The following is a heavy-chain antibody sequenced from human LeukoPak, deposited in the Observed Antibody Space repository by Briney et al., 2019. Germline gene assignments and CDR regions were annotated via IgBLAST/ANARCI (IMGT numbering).Heavy chain of an antibody. Sequence: GGSLRLSCAASGFTFNVYSMNWVRQAPGEGLEWVSAISGSGGSTYYADSVKGRFTISRDNSKNTLYLQMNSLRAEDTAVYYCAKPDYYDSSGYYNGFDPWGQGTLVTASS. CDR3: AKPDYYDSSGYYNGFDP. D-gene: IGHD3-22*01. J-gene: IGHJ5*02. CDR1: GFTFNVYS. CDR2: ISGSGGST. V-gene: IGHV3-23*01.